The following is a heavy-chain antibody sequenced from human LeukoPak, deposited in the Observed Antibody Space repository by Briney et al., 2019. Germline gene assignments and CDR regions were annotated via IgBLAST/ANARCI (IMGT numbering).Heavy chain of an antibody. D-gene: IGHD3-16*01. Sequence: PGGSLRLSCAASGFTFSSYAMSWVRQAPGKGLEWVSAISGSGGSTYYADSVKGRFTTSSDNSKNTLYLQMNSLSAEDTAVYYCAKDLRLGQFNWFDPWGQGTLVTVSS. CDR3: AKDLRLGQFNWFDP. CDR1: GFTFSSYA. J-gene: IGHJ5*02. CDR2: ISGSGGST. V-gene: IGHV3-23*01.